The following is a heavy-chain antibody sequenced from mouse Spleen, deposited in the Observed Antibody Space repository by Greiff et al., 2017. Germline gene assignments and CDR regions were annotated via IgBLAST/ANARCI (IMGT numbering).Heavy chain of an antibody. J-gene: IGHJ1*01. D-gene: IGHD1-1*01. Sequence: EVNVVESGGGLVKPGGSLKLSCAASGFTFSSYAMSWVRQTPEKRLEWVATISSGGSYTYYPDSVKGRFTISRDNAKNTLYLQMSSLRSEDTAMYYCARTVVARGFDVWGAGTTVTVSS. CDR2: ISSGGSYT. V-gene: IGHV5-9-1*01. CDR1: GFTFSSYA. CDR3: ARTVVARGFDV.